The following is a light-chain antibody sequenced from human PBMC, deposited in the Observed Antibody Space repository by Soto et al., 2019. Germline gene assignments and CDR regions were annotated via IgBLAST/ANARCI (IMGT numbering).Light chain of an antibody. CDR1: QSISNW. V-gene: IGKV1-5*03. CDR2: KAS. J-gene: IGKJ2*01. Sequence: DIQMTQSPSTLSASVGDRVTITCRASQSISNWLAWYQQKPGKAPKVLIYKASSLESGVPSRFSGSGSETEFTLTISILQPDDFATYYCQRYSSYSRSFGEGTKLEIK. CDR3: QRYSSYSRS.